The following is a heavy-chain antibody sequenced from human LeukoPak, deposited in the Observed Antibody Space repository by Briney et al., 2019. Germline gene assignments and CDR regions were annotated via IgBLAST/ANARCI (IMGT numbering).Heavy chain of an antibody. CDR1: GYTFTSYG. CDR3: ARAGIWFGELQYNWFDP. D-gene: IGHD3-10*01. J-gene: IGHJ5*02. V-gene: IGHV1-18*01. CDR2: ISAYNGNT. Sequence: GASVKVSCKASGYTFTSYGISWVRQAPGQGLEWMGWISAYNGNTNYAQKLQGRVTMTTDTSTSTAYMELRSLRSDDTAVYYCARAGIWFGELQYNWFDPWGQGTLVTVSS.